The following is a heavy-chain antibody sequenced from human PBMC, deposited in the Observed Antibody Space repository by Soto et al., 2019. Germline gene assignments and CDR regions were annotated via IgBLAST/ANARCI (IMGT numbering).Heavy chain of an antibody. Sequence: GGSLRLSCAASGFTFDDYAMHWVRQAPGKGLEWVSGINWNSGSIGYGDSVKGRFAISRDNAKNSLHLQMNSLSAEDTAFYYCVKDESINWYSGHFRHWGQGTLVTVSS. CDR2: INWNSGSI. CDR1: GFTFDDYA. V-gene: IGHV3-9*01. D-gene: IGHD6-13*01. J-gene: IGHJ1*01. CDR3: VKDESINWYSGHFRH.